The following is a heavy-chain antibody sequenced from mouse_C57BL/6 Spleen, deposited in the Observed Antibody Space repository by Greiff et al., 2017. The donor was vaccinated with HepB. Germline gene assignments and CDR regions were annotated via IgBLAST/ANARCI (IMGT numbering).Heavy chain of an antibody. J-gene: IGHJ4*01. CDR2: IWSGGST. CDR1: GFSLTSYG. Sequence: QVQLKQSGPGLVQPSQSLSITCTVSGFSLTSYGVHWVRQSPGKGLEWLGVIWSGGSTDYNAAFLSSLSISKDNSKRHVFVKMNSLQADATAIYYCARPGTVGYYAMDYWGQGTSVTVSS. D-gene: IGHD1-1*01. CDR3: ARPGTVGYYAMDY. V-gene: IGHV2-2*01.